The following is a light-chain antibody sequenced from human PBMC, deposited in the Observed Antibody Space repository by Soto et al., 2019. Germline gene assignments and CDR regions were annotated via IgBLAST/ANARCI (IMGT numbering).Light chain of an antibody. CDR1: QSLFFRSTNKDY. CDR2: WST. CDR3: HQYYSIPYS. Sequence: DIVMTQSPDSLAVSLGERATINCKSSQSLFFRSTNKDYLAWYQHKPGQPPKLLFYWSTTRESGVPDRFSGSGSGTDFTLTISSLQAEDVAVYYCHQYYSIPYSFGQGTKLETK. V-gene: IGKV4-1*01. J-gene: IGKJ2*03.